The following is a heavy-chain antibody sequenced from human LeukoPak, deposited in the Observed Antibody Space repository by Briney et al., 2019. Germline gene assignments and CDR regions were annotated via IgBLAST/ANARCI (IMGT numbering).Heavy chain of an antibody. Sequence: SQTLSLTCTVSGGSISSGDYYWSWIRQPPGKGLEWIGYIYYSGSTYYNPSLKSRVTISVDTSKNQFSLKLSSVTAADTAEYYCARGAGGVVVSHFDYWGQGTLVTVSS. CDR2: IYYSGST. D-gene: IGHD3-22*01. CDR3: ARGAGGVVVSHFDY. V-gene: IGHV4-30-4*01. J-gene: IGHJ4*02. CDR1: GGSISSGDYY.